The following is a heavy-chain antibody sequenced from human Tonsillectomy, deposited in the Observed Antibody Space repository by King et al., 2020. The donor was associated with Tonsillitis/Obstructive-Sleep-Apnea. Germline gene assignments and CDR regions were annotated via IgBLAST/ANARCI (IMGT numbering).Heavy chain of an antibody. J-gene: IGHJ4*02. CDR3: GRDDKDDRYVDY. Sequence: QLVQSGAEVKKPGASVNVSCKAYGYSFTRYYIHWVRQAPGQGLEWMGIINPSDGFTTYAQKFRGRVTMTRDTSTTTVHMELSSLRSEDTAGYYCGRDDKDDRYVDYRGQGTPVTVSP. D-gene: IGHD2-15*01. CDR2: INPSDGFT. V-gene: IGHV1-46*01. CDR1: GYSFTRYY.